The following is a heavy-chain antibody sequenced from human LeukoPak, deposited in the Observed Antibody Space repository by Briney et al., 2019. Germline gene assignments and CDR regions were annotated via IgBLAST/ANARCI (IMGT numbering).Heavy chain of an antibody. Sequence: SGGSLRVSCAASGFTFSSYSMNWVRQAPGKGLEWVSYISSSSSTIYYADSVKGRFTISRDNAKNSLYLRMNSLRAEDTAVYYCAGNDYGDYFDYWGQGTLVTVSS. D-gene: IGHD4-17*01. V-gene: IGHV3-48*01. J-gene: IGHJ4*02. CDR1: GFTFSSYS. CDR3: AGNDYGDYFDY. CDR2: ISSSSSTI.